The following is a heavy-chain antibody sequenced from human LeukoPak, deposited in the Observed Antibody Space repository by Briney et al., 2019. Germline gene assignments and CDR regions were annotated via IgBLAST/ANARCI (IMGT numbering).Heavy chain of an antibody. J-gene: IGHJ3*02. CDR3: ARDKGSYYDFWSGYYASFDI. CDR1: GFTFSSYS. V-gene: IGHV3-48*01. CDR2: ISSSSSTI. Sequence: PGGSLRLSCAASGFTFSSYSMNWVRQAPGKGLEWVSYISSSSSTIYYADSVKGRFTISRDNAKNSLYLQMNSLRAEDTAVHYCARDKGSYYDFWSGYYASFDIWGQGTMVTVSS. D-gene: IGHD3-3*01.